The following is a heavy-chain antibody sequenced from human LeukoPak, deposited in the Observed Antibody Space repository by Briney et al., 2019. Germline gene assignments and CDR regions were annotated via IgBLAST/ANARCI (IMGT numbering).Heavy chain of an antibody. CDR2: ISYDGSNK. V-gene: IGHV3-30-3*01. D-gene: IGHD3-3*01. Sequence: GGSLRLSCAASGFTFSSYAMHWVRQAPGKGLEWVAVISYDGSNKYYADSVKGRFTISRDNSKNTLYLQMNSLRAEDTAVYYCARVLRFLGWYLGMDVWGQVTTVTVSS. CDR1: GFTFSSYA. CDR3: ARVLRFLGWYLGMDV. J-gene: IGHJ6*02.